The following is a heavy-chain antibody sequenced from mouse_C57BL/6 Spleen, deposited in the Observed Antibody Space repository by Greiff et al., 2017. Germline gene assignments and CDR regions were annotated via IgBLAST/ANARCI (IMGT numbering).Heavy chain of an antibody. J-gene: IGHJ3*01. CDR1: GYTFTDYE. CDR2: IDPETGGT. V-gene: IGHV1-15*01. CDR3: TREAYYSNCWFAY. D-gene: IGHD2-5*01. Sequence: VQLQQSGAELVRPGASVTLSCKASGYTFTDYEMHWVKQTPVHGLEWIGAIDPETGGTAYNQKFKGKAILTADKSSSTAYMELGSLTSEDSAVYYCTREAYYSNCWFAYWGQGTLVTVSA.